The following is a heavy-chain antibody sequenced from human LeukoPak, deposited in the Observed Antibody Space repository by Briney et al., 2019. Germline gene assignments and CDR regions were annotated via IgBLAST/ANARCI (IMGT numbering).Heavy chain of an antibody. D-gene: IGHD3-3*01. CDR2: IYYSGST. J-gene: IGHJ3*02. CDR1: GGSISSSSYC. CDR3: ASGQRITIFGVVTPRAFDI. Sequence: SETLSLTCTVSGGSISSSSYCWGWIRQPPGKGLEWIGSIYYSGSTYYNPSLKSRVTISVDTSKSQFSLKLSSVTAADTAVYYCASGQRITIFGVVTPRAFDIWGQGTMVTVSS. V-gene: IGHV4-39*07.